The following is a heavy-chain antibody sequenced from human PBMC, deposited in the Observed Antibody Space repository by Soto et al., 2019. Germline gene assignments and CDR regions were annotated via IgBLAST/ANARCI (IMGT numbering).Heavy chain of an antibody. Sequence: SGPTLVNPTETLTLSCTFSGFSLTSPGMCVSWIRQPPGKALEWLALIERDDDDKYYSTSLKTMLTISKDTRKNQVVLTMANMDPADTGYYYCARSIRGPRRFNGMDVWGQGTTVTVSS. D-gene: IGHD1-20*01. CDR1: GFSLTSPGMC. CDR2: IERDDDDK. J-gene: IGHJ6*02. V-gene: IGHV2-70*13. CDR3: ARSIRGPRRFNGMDV.